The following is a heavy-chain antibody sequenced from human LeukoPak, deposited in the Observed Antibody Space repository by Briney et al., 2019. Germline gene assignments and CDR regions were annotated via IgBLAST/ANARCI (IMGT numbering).Heavy chain of an antibody. CDR3: AKKRVAVAGTHYFDY. J-gene: IGHJ4*02. D-gene: IGHD6-19*01. CDR2: LSGGGGT. Sequence: GGSLRLSCAGSGLTFSSYAMSWIRQAPGKGLEWVSALSGGGGTYYADSVKGRCTISRDNSKNTLYLQMNSLRAEDTAVYYCAKKRVAVAGTHYFDYWGQGTLVTVSS. V-gene: IGHV3-23*01. CDR1: GLTFSSYA.